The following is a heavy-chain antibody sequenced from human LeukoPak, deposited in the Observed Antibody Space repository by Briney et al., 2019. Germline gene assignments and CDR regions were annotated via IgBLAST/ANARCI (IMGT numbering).Heavy chain of an antibody. D-gene: IGHD3-10*01. CDR3: AKDLWFGGSAFDS. J-gene: IGHJ4*01. Sequence: QSGGTLRLSCAASGFTFSSYGMSWVRQAPGKGLEWVSAISGSGSSTYYADSVKGRFTISRDNSKNTLSLQMNSLRAEDTAVYYCAKDLWFGGSAFDSWGQGTLVTVSS. CDR1: GFTFSSYG. CDR2: ISGSGSST. V-gene: IGHV3-23*01.